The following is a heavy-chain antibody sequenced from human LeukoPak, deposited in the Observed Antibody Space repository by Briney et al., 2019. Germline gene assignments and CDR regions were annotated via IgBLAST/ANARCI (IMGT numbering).Heavy chain of an antibody. D-gene: IGHD5-18*01. CDR1: GGTFSSYA. V-gene: IGHV1-69*05. CDR3: ARDQTYSYGSYNWFDP. CDR2: IIPIFGTA. Sequence: GSSVKVSCKASGGTFSSYAISWVRQAPGQGLEWMGRIIPIFGTANYAQKFQGRVTITTDESTSTAYMELSSLRSEDTAVYYCARDQTYSYGSYNWFDPWGQGTLVTVSS. J-gene: IGHJ5*02.